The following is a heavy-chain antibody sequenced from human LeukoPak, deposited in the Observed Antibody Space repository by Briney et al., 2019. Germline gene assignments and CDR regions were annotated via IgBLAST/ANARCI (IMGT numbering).Heavy chain of an antibody. CDR2: INPSGGST. CDR3: ARVRENYYGSGSYYNYYYYYMDV. J-gene: IGHJ6*03. CDR1: GYTFTSYN. D-gene: IGHD3-10*01. V-gene: IGHV1-46*01. Sequence: ASVKVSCKASGYTFTSYNMHWVRQAPGQGLEWMGIINPSGGSTNYAQKLQGRVTMTTDTSTSTAYMELRSLRSGDTAVYYCARVRENYYGSGSYYNYYYYYMDVWGKGTTVTISS.